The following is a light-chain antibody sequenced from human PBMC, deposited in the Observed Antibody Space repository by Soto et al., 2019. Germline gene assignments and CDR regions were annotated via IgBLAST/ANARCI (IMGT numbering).Light chain of an antibody. CDR3: LQHSSYPWT. J-gene: IGKJ1*01. V-gene: IGKV1-17*03. Sequence: DIQMTQSPSAMSASVGDRVNITCRASQGIGNYVAWFQQKPGKVPKRLIYAASNLQSGVPSRFSGSGSGTDFTLTITSLQPEDSATYYCLQHSSYPWTFGQGTKVEIK. CDR2: AAS. CDR1: QGIGNY.